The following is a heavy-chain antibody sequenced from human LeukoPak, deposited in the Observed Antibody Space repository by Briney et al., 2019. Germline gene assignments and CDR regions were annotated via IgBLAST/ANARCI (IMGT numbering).Heavy chain of an antibody. J-gene: IGHJ6*02. V-gene: IGHV4-30-4*01. CDR2: ICYSGTS. CDR1: GVSITSDDSC. Sequence: PSETLSLTCTVSGVSITSDDSCWSWIRQPPGKGLGWIGYICYSGTSNYNPALQNRVTISLDTSKNQVSLKLTAADTAVYYCVRDKWVRAGSSWLHYGMDVWGQGTTVTVSS. D-gene: IGHD6-13*01. CDR3: VRDKWVRAGSSWLHYGMDV.